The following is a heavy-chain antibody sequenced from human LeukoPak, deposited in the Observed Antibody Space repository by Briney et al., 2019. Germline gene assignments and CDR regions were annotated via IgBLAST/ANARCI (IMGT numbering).Heavy chain of an antibody. V-gene: IGHV3-21*01. J-gene: IGHJ4*02. D-gene: IGHD3-22*01. CDR2: ISSSSSYI. CDR3: ARAFTGYYDSSGYYSRDY. CDR1: GFTFSSYS. Sequence: GSLRLSCAASGFTFSSYSMNWVRQAPGKGLERVSSISSSSSYIYYADSVKGRFTISRDNAKNSLYLQMNSLRAEDTAVYYCARAFTGYYDSSGYYSRDYWGQGILVTVSS.